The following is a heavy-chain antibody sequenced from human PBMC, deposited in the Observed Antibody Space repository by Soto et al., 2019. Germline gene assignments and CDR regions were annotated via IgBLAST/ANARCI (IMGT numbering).Heavy chain of an antibody. CDR1: GGSFSGYY. CDR3: AIAKQKAGRRYLYYYYGMDV. CDR2: INHSGST. V-gene: IGHV4-34*01. J-gene: IGHJ6*02. Sequence: PSETLSLTCAVYGGSFSGYYWSWIRQPPGKGLEWIGEINHSGSTNYNPSLKSRVTISVDTSKSQFSLKLSSVTAADTAVYYCAIAKQKAGRRYLYYYYGMDVWGQGTTVTVSS. D-gene: IGHD6-13*01.